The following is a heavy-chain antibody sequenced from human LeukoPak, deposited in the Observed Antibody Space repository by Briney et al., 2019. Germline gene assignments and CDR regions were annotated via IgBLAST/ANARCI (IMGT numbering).Heavy chain of an antibody. CDR2: ISGYNGNA. J-gene: IGHJ4*02. Sequence: ASVKVSCMASGYTFTSYGISWVRQAPGQGLEWMGWISGYNGNANYAQKLQGRVTMTTDTSTSTAYMELRSLRSDDTAVYYCARENFPTIRGYCTGGSCALDFWGQGTLVTVSS. D-gene: IGHD2-15*01. V-gene: IGHV1-18*01. CDR1: GYTFTSYG. CDR3: ARENFPTIRGYCTGGSCALDF.